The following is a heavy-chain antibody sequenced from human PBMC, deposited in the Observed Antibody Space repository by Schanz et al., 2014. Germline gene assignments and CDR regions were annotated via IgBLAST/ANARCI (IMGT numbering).Heavy chain of an antibody. V-gene: IGHV3-48*01. Sequence: DVHLLESGGGLVQPGGSLRLSCAASEFTFSTDAMNWVRQAPGKGLEWVSYVSRSTPDIYYADSVKGRFTMSRDNAKNSVFLQMNSLRAEDTAVYYCVRDSFFAFDYWGQGTLXTVSS. CDR2: VSRSTPDI. J-gene: IGHJ4*02. CDR3: VRDSFFAFDY. CDR1: EFTFSTDA. D-gene: IGHD3-3*01.